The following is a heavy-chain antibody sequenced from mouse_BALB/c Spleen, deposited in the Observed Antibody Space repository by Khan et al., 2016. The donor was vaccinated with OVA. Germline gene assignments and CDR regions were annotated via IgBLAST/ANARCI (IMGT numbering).Heavy chain of an antibody. D-gene: IGHD2-3*01. CDR2: IYPSDSYT. CDR3: TREGVDGASVAY. J-gene: IGHJ3*01. CDR1: GYTFTNYW. Sequence: QVQLKQSGTELVRPVASVKLSCKASGYTFTNYWINWVKQRPGQGLEWIGNIYPSDSYTNYHQKFNDKATLTVDKSSSTAYMQLSSPTSEGSAVFYGTREGVDGASVAYWGQGTLVTVSA. V-gene: IGHV1-69*02.